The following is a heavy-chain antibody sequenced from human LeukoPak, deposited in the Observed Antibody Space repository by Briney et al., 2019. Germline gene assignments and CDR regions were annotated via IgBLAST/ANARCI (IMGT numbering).Heavy chain of an antibody. CDR1: GFTVSSNY. V-gene: IGHV3-30-3*01. CDR2: ISYDGSNK. J-gene: IGHJ4*02. Sequence: GGSLRLSCAASGFTVSSNYMSWVRQAPGKGLEWVALISYDGSNKYYADSVKGRFTISRDNSKNTLYLQMNSLRAEDTAVYYCARDKCTSTSCYGHFDYWGQGTLVTVSS. D-gene: IGHD2-2*01. CDR3: ARDKCTSTSCYGHFDY.